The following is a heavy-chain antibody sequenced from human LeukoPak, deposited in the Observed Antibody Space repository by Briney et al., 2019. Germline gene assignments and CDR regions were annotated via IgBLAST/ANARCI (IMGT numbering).Heavy chain of an antibody. CDR2: ISGSGDDT. V-gene: IGHV3-23*01. D-gene: IGHD5-18*01. CDR3: AKDPLNTVMVSPTFDY. Sequence: GGSLRLSCVVSGFPFSSYAMSWVRQAPGKGLEWVSGISGSGDDTYYAASVKGRFTVSRDTSKNTLYLQMNSLRAEDTAVYYCAKDPLNTVMVSPTFDYWGQGILVTVSS. CDR1: GFPFSSYA. J-gene: IGHJ4*02.